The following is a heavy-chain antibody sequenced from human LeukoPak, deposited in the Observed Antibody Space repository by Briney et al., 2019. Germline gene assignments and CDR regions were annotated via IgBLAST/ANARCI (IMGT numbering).Heavy chain of an antibody. Sequence: SETLSLTCTVSGGSIGSSTYYWGWIRQPPGKGLEWIGSIYYSGSTYYNPSLKSRVTISVDTSKSQFSLKLSSVTAADTAVYYCARSPSGYYLGRFDPWGQGTLVTVSS. CDR3: ARSPSGYYLGRFDP. CDR1: GGSIGSSTYY. CDR2: IYYSGST. J-gene: IGHJ5*02. D-gene: IGHD3-22*01. V-gene: IGHV4-39*07.